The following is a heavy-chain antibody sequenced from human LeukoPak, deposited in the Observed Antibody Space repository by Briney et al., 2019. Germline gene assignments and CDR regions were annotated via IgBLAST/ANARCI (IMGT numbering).Heavy chain of an antibody. J-gene: IGHJ4*02. CDR1: GFTFSSYT. CDR3: AKDGGLWVSAHWGDS. Sequence: GGSLRLSCAASGFTFSSYTMNWVRQAPGKGLEWVSTISSSGDSTYYAGSVRGRFTISRDNSKNTLYLQMNSLRAEDTAVYYCAKDGGLWVSAHWGDSWGRGTLVTVSS. V-gene: IGHV3-23*01. D-gene: IGHD7-27*01. CDR2: ISSSGDST.